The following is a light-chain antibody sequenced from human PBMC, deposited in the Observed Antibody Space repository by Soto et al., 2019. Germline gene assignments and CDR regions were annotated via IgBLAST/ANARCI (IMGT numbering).Light chain of an antibody. CDR3: QQYNNWPIT. Sequence: EFVLTQSPGSLSLSPGDRATLSCRASQSVGGNVAWYQQKPGQAPRLLIYGASTRATGIPARFSGSGSGTEFTLTISSLQSEDFAVYYCQQYNNWPITFGQGTRLEIK. CDR1: QSVGGN. V-gene: IGKV3-15*01. CDR2: GAS. J-gene: IGKJ5*01.